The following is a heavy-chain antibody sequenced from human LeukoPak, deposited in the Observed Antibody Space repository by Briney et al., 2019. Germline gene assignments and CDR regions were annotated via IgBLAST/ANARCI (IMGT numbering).Heavy chain of an antibody. Sequence: ASVKVSCKASGYTFTSYGISWVRQAPGQGLEWMGWISAYNGNTNYAQKLQGRVTMTTDTSTSTAYMELRSLRSDDTAVYYCARDVFSHYYDSSGYPPFDYWGQGTLVTVSS. V-gene: IGHV1-18*01. CDR3: ARDVFSHYYDSSGYPPFDY. CDR2: ISAYNGNT. J-gene: IGHJ4*02. D-gene: IGHD3-22*01. CDR1: GYTFTSYG.